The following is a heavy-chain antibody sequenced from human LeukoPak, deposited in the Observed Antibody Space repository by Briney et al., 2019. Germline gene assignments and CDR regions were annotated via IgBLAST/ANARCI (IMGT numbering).Heavy chain of an antibody. V-gene: IGHV1-18*01. CDR2: ISAYNGNT. Sequence: ASVKVSCKASGYTFTSYGIIWVRQAPGQGLECMGWISAYNGNTYYAQKLQGRVTMTTDTSTSTAYMELRSLRSDDTAVYYCARGGTVRTVSHWFDPWGQGTLVTVSS. J-gene: IGHJ5*02. D-gene: IGHD4-17*01. CDR1: GYTFTSYG. CDR3: ARGGTVRTVSHWFDP.